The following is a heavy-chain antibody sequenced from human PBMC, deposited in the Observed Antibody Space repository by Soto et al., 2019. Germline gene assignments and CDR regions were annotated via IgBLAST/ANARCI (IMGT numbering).Heavy chain of an antibody. D-gene: IGHD6-6*01. Sequence: SVKVSCKASGGTFSRYAISWVVRSALRWREGMGGIIPIFGTANYAQKFQGRVTITADKSTSTAYMELSSLRSEDTAVYYCARGDIKRSIAANEEDYYGMDVWGQGTTVTVSS. V-gene: IGHV1-69*06. CDR1: GGTFSRYA. J-gene: IGHJ6*02. CDR2: IIPIFGTA. CDR3: ARGDIKRSIAANEEDYYGMDV.